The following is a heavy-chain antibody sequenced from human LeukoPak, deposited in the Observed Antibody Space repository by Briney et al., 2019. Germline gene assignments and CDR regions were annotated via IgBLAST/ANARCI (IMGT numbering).Heavy chain of an antibody. Sequence: ASVKVSCKASGYTFSAYCIHWVRQAPGQGLEWVGWINPNSGDTNYAQKFQGRVTMTTDTSTSTAYMELRSLRSDDTAVYYCVLVGSPSSDIWGQGTMVTVSS. CDR1: GYTFSAYC. CDR3: VLVGSPSSDI. D-gene: IGHD1-26*01. CDR2: INPNSGDT. J-gene: IGHJ3*02. V-gene: IGHV1-2*02.